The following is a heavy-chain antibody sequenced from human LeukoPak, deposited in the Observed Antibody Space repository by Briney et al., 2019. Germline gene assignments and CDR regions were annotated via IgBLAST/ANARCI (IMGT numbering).Heavy chain of an antibody. CDR2: IKQDGSEK. V-gene: IGHV3-7*01. Sequence: GGSLRLSCAASGFTFSSYEMNWVRQAPGKGLEWVANIKQDGSEKYYVDSVKGRFTISRDNAKNSLYLQMNSLRAEDTAVYYCARTLIVVVPAAILGRYYYYYYMDVWGKGTTVTVSS. J-gene: IGHJ6*03. D-gene: IGHD2-2*01. CDR1: GFTFSSYE. CDR3: ARTLIVVVPAAILGRYYYYYYMDV.